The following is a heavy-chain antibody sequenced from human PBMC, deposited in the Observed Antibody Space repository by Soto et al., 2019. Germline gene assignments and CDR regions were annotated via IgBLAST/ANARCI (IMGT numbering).Heavy chain of an antibody. Sequence: GASVKVSCKASGYTFTSYDINWVRQATGQGLEWMGWMNPNSGNTGYAQKFQGRVTMTRNTSISTAYMELSSLRSEDTAVYYCARFRSSYYGMDVWGQGTTVTVSS. D-gene: IGHD3-10*01. J-gene: IGHJ6*02. V-gene: IGHV1-8*01. CDR2: MNPNSGNT. CDR1: GYTFTSYD. CDR3: ARFRSSYYGMDV.